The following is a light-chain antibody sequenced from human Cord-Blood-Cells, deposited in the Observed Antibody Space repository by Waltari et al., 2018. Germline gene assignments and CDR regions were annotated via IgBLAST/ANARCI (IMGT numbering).Light chain of an antibody. J-gene: IGKJ3*01. CDR1: QSVSSN. CDR2: GAS. CDR3: QQYNNWPPFT. Sequence: EIVMTQSTATLSVSPGERATLSCRASQSVSSNLAWYQQKPGQAPRLLIYGASTRATGIPDRFSGSGSGTEFNLTISSLQSEDFAVYYCQQYNNWPPFTFGPGTKVDIK. V-gene: IGKV3-15*01.